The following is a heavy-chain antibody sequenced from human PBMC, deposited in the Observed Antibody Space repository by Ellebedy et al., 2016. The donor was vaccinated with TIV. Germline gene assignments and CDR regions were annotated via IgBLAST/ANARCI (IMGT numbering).Heavy chain of an antibody. J-gene: IGHJ4*02. CDR1: GFTFSTYH. Sequence: GGSLRLSCAASGFTFSTYHMAWVLQAPGKGLEWFSSISSSSNTIYYADSVEGRFTVSRDNGKSSLYLQMNSLTAEDTAVDYCARDLGIGGATDYWGQGTLVTVSS. V-gene: IGHV3-48*01. D-gene: IGHD2-21*01. CDR3: ARDLGIGGATDY. CDR2: ISSSSNTI.